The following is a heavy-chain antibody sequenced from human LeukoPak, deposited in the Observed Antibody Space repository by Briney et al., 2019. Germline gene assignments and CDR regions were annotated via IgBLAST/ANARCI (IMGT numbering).Heavy chain of an antibody. J-gene: IGHJ4*02. D-gene: IGHD2-2*02. V-gene: IGHV1-18*01. Sequence: ASVKVSCKASGYTFTSYGISWVRQAPGQGLEWMGWISAYNGNTNYAQKLQGRVTMTTDTSTSTAYMELRSLRSDDTAVYYCAGDIVVVPAAISLDYWGQGALVTVSS. CDR1: GYTFTSYG. CDR2: ISAYNGNT. CDR3: AGDIVVVPAAISLDY.